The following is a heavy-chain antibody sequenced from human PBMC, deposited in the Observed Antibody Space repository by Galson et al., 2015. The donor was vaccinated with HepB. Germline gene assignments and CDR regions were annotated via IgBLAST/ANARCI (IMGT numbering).Heavy chain of an antibody. Sequence: SLRLSCAGFGFTFSDYWMTWVRQAPGKGLEWVANINQDGSKRYYVDSVKGRFTISRDNAKTSVYLQMNSLTAEDAAVYYCARAYAGHDSFWGQGTLVTVSS. CDR1: GFTFSDYW. D-gene: IGHD2-15*01. CDR2: INQDGSKR. J-gene: IGHJ4*02. V-gene: IGHV3-7*03. CDR3: ARAYAGHDSF.